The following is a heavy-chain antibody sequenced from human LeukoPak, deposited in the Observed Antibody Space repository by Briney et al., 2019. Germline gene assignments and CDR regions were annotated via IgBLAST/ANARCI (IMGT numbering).Heavy chain of an antibody. CDR2: INSDGSST. V-gene: IGHV3-74*01. CDR1: GFTFSSYW. CDR3: ARLSKRWLQNFDH. Sequence: GGSLRLSCAASGFTFSSYWMHWVRQAPGKGLVWVSRINSDGSSTSYADSVKGRFTISRDNAKNTLYLQMNSLRAEDTAVYYCARLSKRWLQNFDHWGQGTLVTVSS. D-gene: IGHD5-24*01. J-gene: IGHJ4*02.